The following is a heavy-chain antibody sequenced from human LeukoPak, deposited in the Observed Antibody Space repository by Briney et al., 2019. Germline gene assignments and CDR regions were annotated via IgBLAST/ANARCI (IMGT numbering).Heavy chain of an antibody. J-gene: IGHJ4*02. Sequence: GGSLRLSCAASGFTFSTYWMNWVRQPPGKGLVWVSRINSDGSSTTYADSVMGRFTISRDNATNTLFLQMNSLRADDTAVYYCARLSDVTTSFDYWGQGTLVTVSS. CDR3: ARLSDVTTSFDY. D-gene: IGHD4-17*01. CDR2: INSDGSST. V-gene: IGHV3-74*01. CDR1: GFTFSTYW.